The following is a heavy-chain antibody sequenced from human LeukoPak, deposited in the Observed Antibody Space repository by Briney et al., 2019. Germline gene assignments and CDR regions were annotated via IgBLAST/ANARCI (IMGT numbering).Heavy chain of an antibody. CDR3: ARDRRNSSSWYYYYYGMDV. V-gene: IGHV1-46*01. D-gene: IGHD6-13*01. J-gene: IGHJ6*02. Sequence: ASVTVSCKASGYTFTSYYMHWVRQAPGQGLEWMGIINPSGGSTSYAQKFQGRVTMTRDTSTSTVYMELSSLRSEDTAVYYCARDRRNSSSWYYYYYGMDVWGQGTTVTVSS. CDR1: GYTFTSYY. CDR2: INPSGGST.